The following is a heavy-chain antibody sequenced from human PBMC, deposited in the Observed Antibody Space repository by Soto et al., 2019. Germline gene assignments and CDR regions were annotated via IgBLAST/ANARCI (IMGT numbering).Heavy chain of an antibody. Sequence: GASVKVSCKASGGTFSSCAISWVRQAPGQGLEWMGGIIPIVGTANYAQKFQGRVTITADKSTSTAYMELSSLRSEDTAVYYCARTLPGYYYDSSGYSDLDYWGQGTLVTVSS. CDR3: ARTLPGYYYDSSGYSDLDY. J-gene: IGHJ4*02. CDR1: GGTFSSCA. CDR2: IIPIVGTA. D-gene: IGHD3-22*01. V-gene: IGHV1-69*06.